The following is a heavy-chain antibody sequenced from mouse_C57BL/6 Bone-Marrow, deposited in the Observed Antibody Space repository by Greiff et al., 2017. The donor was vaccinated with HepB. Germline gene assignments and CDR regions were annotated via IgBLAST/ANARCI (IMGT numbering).Heavy chain of an antibody. CDR3: ARDNRATVDY. CDR1: GFTFSSYA. D-gene: IGHD1-1*01. CDR2: ISDGGSYT. J-gene: IGHJ2*01. V-gene: IGHV5-4*01. Sequence: EVKLEESGGGLVKPGGSLKLSCAASGFTFSSYAMSWVRQTPEKRLEWVATISDGGSYTYYPDNVKGRFTISRDNAKNNLYLQMSQLKSEDTAMYYCARDNRATVDYWGQGTTLTVSS.